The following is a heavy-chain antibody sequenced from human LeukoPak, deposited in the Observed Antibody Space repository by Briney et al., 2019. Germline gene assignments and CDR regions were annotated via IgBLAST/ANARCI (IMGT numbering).Heavy chain of an antibody. V-gene: IGHV3-23*01. CDR3: AKVKSSMTLIGA. CDR1: GFLFSRCA. Sequence: PGGSLRLSCAASGFLFSRCAMSWVRQAPGKGLEWVSSISGAGDIAHYAESVKGRFTISRGNSGNTLYVQMDSLRAEDTAVYYCAKVKSSMTLIGAWGQGTLVTVSS. J-gene: IGHJ5*02. D-gene: IGHD2-8*01. CDR2: ISGAGDIA.